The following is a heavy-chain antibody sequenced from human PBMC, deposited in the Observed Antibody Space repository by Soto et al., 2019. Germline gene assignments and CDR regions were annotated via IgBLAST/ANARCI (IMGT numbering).Heavy chain of an antibody. Sequence: SETLSLTCTVSCGSINSYYWSWIRQPAGKGLEWIGRIYTSGSTNYNPSLKSRVTMSVDTSKNRSSLKLSSVTAADTAVYYCARGIYSKVGATIWFDPWGQGTLVTVS. CDR3: ARGIYSKVGATIWFDP. D-gene: IGHD1-26*01. V-gene: IGHV4-4*07. CDR1: CGSINSYY. J-gene: IGHJ5*02. CDR2: IYTSGST.